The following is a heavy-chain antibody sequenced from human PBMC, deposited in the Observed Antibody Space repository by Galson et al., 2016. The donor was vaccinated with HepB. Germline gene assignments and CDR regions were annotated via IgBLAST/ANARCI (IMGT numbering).Heavy chain of an antibody. D-gene: IGHD6-19*01. CDR1: GFSFSLYG. CDR3: ARARNSSSWFGDFDY. J-gene: IGHJ4*02. Sequence: SLRLSCAASGFSFSLYGMHWVRQAPGKGLEWVALIWYDGETKYSADSVKGRFTISRDNSDNTLYLQMNGLRAEDTAVYYCARARNSSSWFGDFDYWGQGTLVIVSS. CDR2: IWYDGETK. V-gene: IGHV3-33*01.